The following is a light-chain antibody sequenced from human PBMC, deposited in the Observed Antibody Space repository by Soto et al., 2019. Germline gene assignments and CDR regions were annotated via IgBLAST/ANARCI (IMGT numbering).Light chain of an antibody. CDR1: SSNIGNSY. J-gene: IGLJ1*01. Sequence: QSVLTQPPSVSAAPGQKVTISCSGSSSNIGNSYVYWYQQFPGTAPKLLIYDDDKRPSGIPDRFSGSKSGTSATLGITGLQTGDEADYYCGTWDISLSEYVFGTGTKLTVL. CDR2: DDD. CDR3: GTWDISLSEYV. V-gene: IGLV1-51*01.